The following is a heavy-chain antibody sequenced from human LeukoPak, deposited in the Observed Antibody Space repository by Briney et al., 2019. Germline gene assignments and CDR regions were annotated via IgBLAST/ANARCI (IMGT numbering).Heavy chain of an antibody. J-gene: IGHJ3*02. CDR2: TSAYNGNT. Sequence: GASVKVSCKASGYTFTSYGISWVRQAPGQGLEWMGWTSAYNGNTNYAQKLQGRVTMTTDTSTSTAYMELRSLRSDDTAVYYCARGAWVPAAKAFDIWGQGTMVTVSS. V-gene: IGHV1-18*01. D-gene: IGHD2-2*01. CDR1: GYTFTSYG. CDR3: ARGAWVPAAKAFDI.